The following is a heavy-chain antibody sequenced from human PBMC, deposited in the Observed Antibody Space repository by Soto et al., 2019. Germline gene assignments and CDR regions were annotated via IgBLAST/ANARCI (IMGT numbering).Heavy chain of an antibody. CDR2: ISYDGSNK. J-gene: IGHJ4*02. V-gene: IGHV3-30-3*01. CDR1: GFTFSSYA. Sequence: QVQLVESGGGVVQPGRSLRLSCAASGFTFSSYAMHWVRQAPGKGLEGVAVISYDGSNKYYADSVKGRFTIYRDNSKNTLYLQMNSLGAEDTAVYYCARGATGFESFDYWGQGTLVTVSS. CDR3: ARGATGFESFDY. D-gene: IGHD3-10*01.